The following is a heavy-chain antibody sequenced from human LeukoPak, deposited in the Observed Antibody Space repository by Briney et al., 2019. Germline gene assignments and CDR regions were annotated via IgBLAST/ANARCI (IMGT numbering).Heavy chain of an antibody. CDR2: INPNSGGT. V-gene: IGHV1-2*02. CDR3: ASGLGAGSGTDYYYYGMDV. CDR1: GYTFTGYY. J-gene: IGHJ6*02. D-gene: IGHD3-10*01. Sequence: PGRSLRLSCAASGYTFTGYYMHWVRQAPGQGLEWMGWINPNSGGTNYAQKFQGRVTMTRDTSISTAYMELSRLRSDDTAVYYCASGLGAGSGTDYYYYGMDVWGQGTTVTVSS.